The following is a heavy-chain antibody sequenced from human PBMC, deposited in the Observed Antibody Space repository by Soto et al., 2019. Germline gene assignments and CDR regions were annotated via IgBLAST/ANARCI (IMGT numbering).Heavy chain of an antibody. CDR3: VQGRYPTMATPLDH. D-gene: IGHD2-15*01. Sequence: EVQLVESGGGLVQPSRSLRLSCAASGFTFDNCGMHWVRQAPGKGLEWVAGISWDSSTIGYADSVKGRFIISRDDAKNSLYLQMDSLRGEDTALYYCVQGRYPTMATPLDHWGQGTQVIVSS. CDR1: GFTFDNCG. V-gene: IGHV3-9*01. CDR2: ISWDSSTI. J-gene: IGHJ4*02.